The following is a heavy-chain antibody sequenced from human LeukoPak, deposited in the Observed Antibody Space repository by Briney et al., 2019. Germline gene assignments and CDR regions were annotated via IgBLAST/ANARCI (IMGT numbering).Heavy chain of an antibody. J-gene: IGHJ4*02. Sequence: GASVKVSCKASGYTFTSYGISWVRQAPGQGLEWMGWINPNSGGTNYAQKFQGRVTMTRDTSISTAYMELSRLRSDDTAVYYCARELFAAAGHLNFDYWGQGTLVTVSS. CDR1: GYTFTSYG. D-gene: IGHD6-13*01. V-gene: IGHV1-2*02. CDR3: ARELFAAAGHLNFDY. CDR2: INPNSGGT.